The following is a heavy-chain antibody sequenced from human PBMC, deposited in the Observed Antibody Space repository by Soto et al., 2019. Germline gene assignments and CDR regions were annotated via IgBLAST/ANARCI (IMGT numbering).Heavy chain of an antibody. CDR1: GFTFSSYA. CDR2: ISGSGGST. CDR3: AKDRRYCSSTSCYSGAFDY. V-gene: IGHV3-23*01. Sequence: EVQLLESGGGLVQPGGSLRLSCAASGFTFSSYAMSWVRQAPGKGLEWVSAISGSGGSTYYADSVKGRFTISRDNSKNTLYRQMNSLRAEDTAVYYCAKDRRYCSSTSCYSGAFDYWGQGTLVTVSS. J-gene: IGHJ4*02. D-gene: IGHD2-2*02.